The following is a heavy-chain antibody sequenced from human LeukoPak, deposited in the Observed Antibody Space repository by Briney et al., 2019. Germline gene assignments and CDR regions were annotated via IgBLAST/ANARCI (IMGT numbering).Heavy chain of an antibody. J-gene: IGHJ4*02. CDR3: ARDRVRIASYYFDS. D-gene: IGHD6-13*01. Sequence: GGSLRLSCAASGFTFSSYGMHWVRQAPGKGLEWVAFIRYDGSNKHYADSVKGRFTISRDNSKNTLYLQMNSLRAEDTAVYYCARDRVRIASYYFDSWGQGTLVTVSS. CDR1: GFTFSSYG. CDR2: IRYDGSNK. V-gene: IGHV3-30*02.